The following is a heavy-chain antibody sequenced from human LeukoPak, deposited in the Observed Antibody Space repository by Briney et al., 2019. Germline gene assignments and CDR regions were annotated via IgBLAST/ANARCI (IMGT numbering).Heavy chain of an antibody. CDR3: ARVGSSGWYSDY. Sequence: ASVKVSCKASGYTFTGYYMHWVRQAPGQGLEWMGWINPNSGGTNYAQKFQGWVTMTRDTPISTAYMELSRLRSDDTAVYYCARVGSSGWYSDYWGQGTLVTVSS. CDR1: GYTFTGYY. V-gene: IGHV1-2*04. J-gene: IGHJ4*02. D-gene: IGHD6-19*01. CDR2: INPNSGGT.